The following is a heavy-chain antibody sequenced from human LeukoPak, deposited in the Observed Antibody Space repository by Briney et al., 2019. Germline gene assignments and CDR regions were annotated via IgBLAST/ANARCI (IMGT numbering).Heavy chain of an antibody. CDR1: GFTFRSYW. CDR3: TRGTAVAGTDY. V-gene: IGHV3-74*01. J-gene: IGHJ4*02. CDR2: INSDGSST. Sequence: PGGSLRLSCAASGFTFRSYWMHWVRQAPGKGLVWVSRINSDGSSTSYADSVKGRFTISRDNAKNTLYLQMNSLRDEDTAVYYCTRGTAVAGTDYWGQGILVTVSS. D-gene: IGHD6-19*01.